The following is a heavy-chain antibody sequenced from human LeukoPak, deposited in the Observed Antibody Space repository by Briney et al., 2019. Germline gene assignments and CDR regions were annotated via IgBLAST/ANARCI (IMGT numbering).Heavy chain of an antibody. Sequence: VGSLRLSCAASGFTFSSYGMHWVRQAAGKGLEWVAFIRYDGSNKYYADSVKGRFTISRDNSKNTLYLQMNSLRAEDTAVYYCAKAPSGYSSGWYGNFDYWGQGTLVTVSS. CDR2: IRYDGSNK. D-gene: IGHD6-19*01. CDR1: GFTFSSYG. V-gene: IGHV3-30*02. CDR3: AKAPSGYSSGWYGNFDY. J-gene: IGHJ4*02.